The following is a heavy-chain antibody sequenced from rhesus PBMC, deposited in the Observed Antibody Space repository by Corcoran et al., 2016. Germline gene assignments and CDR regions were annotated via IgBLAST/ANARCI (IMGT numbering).Heavy chain of an antibody. CDR1: GFTFSSYW. CDR2: ISSDGSST. CDR3: AKEGWGSVGAFDF. V-gene: IGHV3-119*01. Sequence: EVRLVESGGGLVQPGGSLRLSCAASGFTFSSYWMYWVRQAPGKGLEWVSRISSDGSSTSHADSVKGRFTISRENAKNSLYLQMNSLRAEDTAVYYCAKEGWGSVGAFDFWGQGLRVTVSS. J-gene: IGHJ3*01. D-gene: IGHD5-24*01.